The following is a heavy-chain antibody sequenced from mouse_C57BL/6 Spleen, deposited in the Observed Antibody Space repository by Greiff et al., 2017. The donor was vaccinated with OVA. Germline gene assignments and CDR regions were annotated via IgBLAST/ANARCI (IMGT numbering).Heavy chain of an antibody. V-gene: IGHV1-80*01. J-gene: IGHJ1*03. Sequence: QVQLQQSGAELVKPGASVKISCKASGYAFSSYWMNWVKQRPGKGLEWIGQIYPGDGDTNYNGKFKGKATLTADKSSSTAYMQLRSLTSEDSAVYYCTRYGNYGYFDVWGTGTTVTVSS. CDR1: GYAFSSYW. CDR2: IYPGDGDT. CDR3: TRYGNYGYFDV. D-gene: IGHD2-1*01.